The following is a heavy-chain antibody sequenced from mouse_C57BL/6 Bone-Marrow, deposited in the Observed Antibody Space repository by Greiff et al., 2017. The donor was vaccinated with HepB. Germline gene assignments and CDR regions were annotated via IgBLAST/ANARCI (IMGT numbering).Heavy chain of an antibody. Sequence: VQLVESGAELVRPGASVTLSCKASGYTFTDYEMHWVKQTPVHGLEWIGAIDPETGGTAYNQKFKGKAILTADKSSSTAYMELRSLTSEDSAVYYCTGVLRDYWGQGTTLTASS. CDR2: IDPETGGT. V-gene: IGHV1-15*01. D-gene: IGHD1-1*01. CDR1: GYTFTDYE. J-gene: IGHJ2*01. CDR3: TGVLRDY.